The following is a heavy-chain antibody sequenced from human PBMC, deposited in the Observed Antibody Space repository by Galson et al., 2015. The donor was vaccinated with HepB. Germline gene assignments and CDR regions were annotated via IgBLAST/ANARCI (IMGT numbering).Heavy chain of an antibody. D-gene: IGHD3-10*01. V-gene: IGHV3-30*18. CDR3: AKDLGELPLYYYYGMDV. CDR2: ISYDGSNK. J-gene: IGHJ6*02. Sequence: SLRLSCAASGFTFSSYGMHWVRQAPGKGLEWVAVISYDGSNKYYADSVKGRFTISRDNSKNTLYLQMNSLRAEDTAVYYCAKDLGELPLYYYYGMDVWGQGTTVTVSS. CDR1: GFTFSSYG.